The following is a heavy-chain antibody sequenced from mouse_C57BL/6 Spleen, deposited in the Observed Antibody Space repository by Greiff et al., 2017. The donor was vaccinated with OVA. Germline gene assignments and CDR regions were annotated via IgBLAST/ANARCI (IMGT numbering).Heavy chain of an antibody. D-gene: IGHD2-4*01. CDR3: ARLDDYDGY. Sequence: QVQLKQPGAELVKPGASVKLSCKASGYTFTSYWMHWVKQRPGQGLEWIGMIHPNSGSTNYNEKFKSKATLTVDKSSSTAYMQLSSLTSEDSAVYYCARLDDYDGYWGQGTLVTVSA. V-gene: IGHV1-64*01. J-gene: IGHJ3*01. CDR2: IHPNSGST. CDR1: GYTFTSYW.